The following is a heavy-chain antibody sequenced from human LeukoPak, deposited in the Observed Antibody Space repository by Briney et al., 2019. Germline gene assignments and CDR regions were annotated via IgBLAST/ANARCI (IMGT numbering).Heavy chain of an antibody. CDR3: ARDGRITIFGVVIPHYYYYMDV. CDR2: IYYSGST. Sequence: SETLSLTCTVSGGSISSSSYYWGWIRQPPGKGLEWIGSIYYSGSTYYNPSLKSRVTISVDTSKNQFSLKLSSVTAADTAVYYCARDGRITIFGVVIPHYYYYMDVWGKGTTVTVSS. D-gene: IGHD3-3*01. V-gene: IGHV4-39*07. J-gene: IGHJ6*03. CDR1: GGSISSSSYY.